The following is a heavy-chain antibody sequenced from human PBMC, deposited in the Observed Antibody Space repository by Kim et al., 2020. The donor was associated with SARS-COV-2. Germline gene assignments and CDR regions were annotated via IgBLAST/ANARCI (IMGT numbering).Heavy chain of an antibody. J-gene: IGHJ4*02. CDR3: ARNLYGTGTFES. V-gene: IGHV1-8*01. D-gene: IGHD3-9*01. Sequence: GYAQKFQGRVALTKDTSISTAYMELSSLRSDDTAVYYCARNLYGTGTFESWGLGTLVTVSS.